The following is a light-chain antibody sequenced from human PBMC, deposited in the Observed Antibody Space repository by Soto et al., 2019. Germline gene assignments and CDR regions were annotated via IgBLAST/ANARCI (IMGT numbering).Light chain of an antibody. Sequence: EIVMTQSPVTLSVSPGERATLSCRASQPINSNLAWYQQKPGQAPRLVIYSASTRATGVPARFSGSGSGTEFTLAISSLQSEDFAMYYCQQYKDWPALTFGGGTRVEIK. CDR2: SAS. J-gene: IGKJ4*01. CDR1: QPINSN. V-gene: IGKV3-15*01. CDR3: QQYKDWPALT.